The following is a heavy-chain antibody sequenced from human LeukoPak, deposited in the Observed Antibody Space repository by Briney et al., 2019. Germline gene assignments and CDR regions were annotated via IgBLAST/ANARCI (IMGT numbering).Heavy chain of an antibody. CDR2: INHSGST. CDR3: ARGVAVAGTAGFWFDP. V-gene: IGHV4-34*01. Sequence: PSETLSLTCAVYGGSFSGYYWSWIRQPPGKGLEWIGEINHSGSTNYNPSLKSRVTISVDTSKNQFSLKLSSVTAADTAVYYCARGVAVAGTAGFWFDPWGQGTLVTVSS. D-gene: IGHD6-19*01. J-gene: IGHJ5*02. CDR1: GGSFSGYY.